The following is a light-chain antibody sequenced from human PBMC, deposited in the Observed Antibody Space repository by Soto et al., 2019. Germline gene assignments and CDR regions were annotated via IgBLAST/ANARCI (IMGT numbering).Light chain of an antibody. V-gene: IGKV3-20*01. CDR2: GAS. CDR1: QSVTSNY. J-gene: IGKJ3*01. CDR3: QQYGTSPET. Sequence: EIVLTQSPGTLSLSPGERATLSCWASQSVTSNYLAWYQQKPGQAPRLLIYGASTRAAGIPDRFSGRGSGTDFTLTISRLEPEDFAVYYCQQYGTSPETFGPGTKVDLK.